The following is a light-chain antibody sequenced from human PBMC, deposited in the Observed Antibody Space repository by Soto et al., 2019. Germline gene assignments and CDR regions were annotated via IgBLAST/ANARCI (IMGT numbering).Light chain of an antibody. CDR2: KAS. CDR1: QSISSW. J-gene: IGKJ1*01. V-gene: IGKV1-5*03. CDR3: QQYNSRT. Sequence: MQMTQSHCTLSASVVDRVTITCRASQSISSWLAWYQQKPGKAPKLLIYKASSLESGVPSRFNGSGSGTEFTLSISSLQPDDFATYYCQQYNSRTFGQGTKVDIK.